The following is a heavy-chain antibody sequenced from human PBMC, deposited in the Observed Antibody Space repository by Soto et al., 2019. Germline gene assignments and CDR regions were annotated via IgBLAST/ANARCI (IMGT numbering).Heavy chain of an antibody. CDR2: ISSSSSTI. CDR3: ARARHNPDIVVVVAATQGPDAFDI. V-gene: IGHV3-48*01. Sequence: PGGSLRLSCAASGFTFSSYSINWVRQAPGKGLEWVSYISSSSSTIYYADSVKGRFTISRDNAKNSLYLQMNSLRAEDTAVYYCARARHNPDIVVVVAATQGPDAFDIWGQGTMVTVSS. CDR1: GFTFSSYS. D-gene: IGHD2-15*01. J-gene: IGHJ3*02.